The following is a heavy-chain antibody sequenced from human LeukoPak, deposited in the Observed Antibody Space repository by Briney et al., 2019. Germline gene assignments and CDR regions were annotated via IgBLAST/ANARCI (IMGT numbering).Heavy chain of an antibody. J-gene: IGHJ3*02. CDR3: ARVTFDAFDI. D-gene: IGHD2-21*02. V-gene: IGHV3-43*02. Sequence: GGSLRLSCEASGFAFSSHWMHWVRQAPGKGLEWVSLISGDGGSTYYADSVKGRFTISRDNSKNSLYLQMNSLRTEDTALYYCARVTFDAFDIWGQGTMVTVSS. CDR2: ISGDGGST. CDR1: GFAFSSHW.